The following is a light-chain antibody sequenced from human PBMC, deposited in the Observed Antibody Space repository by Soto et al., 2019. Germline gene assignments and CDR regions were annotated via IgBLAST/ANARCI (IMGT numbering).Light chain of an antibody. CDR2: GAS. Sequence: VLTQSPGNVSLSPGERATLSWRASQSVSSSYLAWYQQKPGQAPRLLIYGASSRATGIPDRFSVSGSGTDFTLAISRMEPEDFAVDYCQQYGSPHLFGGGTKLDIK. CDR1: QSVSSSY. CDR3: QQYGSPHL. V-gene: IGKV3-20*01. J-gene: IGKJ4*01.